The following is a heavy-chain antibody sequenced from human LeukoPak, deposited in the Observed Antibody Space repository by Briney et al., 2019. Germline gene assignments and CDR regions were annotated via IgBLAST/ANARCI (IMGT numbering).Heavy chain of an antibody. CDR2: IASGSTI. CDR3: GGSRSCF. D-gene: IGHD6-6*01. Sequence: GGSLRLSGAASGFTVSSYEMNWVRQAPGKGRVWVSFIASGSTIYYAESVRGRFTISRDNSKNTLYLQMNSLRADDTAVYYCGGSRSCFWGQGTLVTVSS. J-gene: IGHJ4*02. CDR1: GFTVSSYE. V-gene: IGHV3-48*03.